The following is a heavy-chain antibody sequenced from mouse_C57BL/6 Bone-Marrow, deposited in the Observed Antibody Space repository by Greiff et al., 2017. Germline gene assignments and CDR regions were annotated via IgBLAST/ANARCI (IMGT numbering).Heavy chain of an antibody. D-gene: IGHD1-1*01. CDR1: GFNIKDDY. CDR3: TTYLYGSSFDY. CDR2: IDPENGDT. V-gene: IGHV14-4*01. Sequence: EVQLQQSGAELVRPGASVKLSCTASGFNIKDDYLHWVKQRPEQGLAWIGWIDPENGDTEYASKFQGKATITADTSSNTAYLQLSSLTSEDTAVYYCTTYLYGSSFDYWGQGTTLTVSS. J-gene: IGHJ2*01.